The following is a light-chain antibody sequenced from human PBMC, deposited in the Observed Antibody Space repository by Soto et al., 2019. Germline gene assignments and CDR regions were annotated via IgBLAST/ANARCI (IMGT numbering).Light chain of an antibody. CDR3: QSYDNSLSVHVV. CDR1: SSNIGAGYD. V-gene: IGLV1-40*01. CDR2: GNS. J-gene: IGLJ2*01. Sequence: QSVLTQPPSVSGAPGQGVTISCTGSSSNIGAGYDVHWYQQLPGTAPKLLIYGNSNRPSGVPDRFSGSKSGTSASLAITGLQAEDEADYYCQSYDNSLSVHVVFGGGTKLT.